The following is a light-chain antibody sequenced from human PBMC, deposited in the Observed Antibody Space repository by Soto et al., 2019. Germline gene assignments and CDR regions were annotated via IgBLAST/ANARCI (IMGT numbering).Light chain of an antibody. J-gene: IGKJ5*01. CDR2: DAS. V-gene: IGKV3-15*01. CDR3: QQYNSWPPIT. Sequence: EVVLTQSPDAVSLSTGETATLSFRASQSVGKYLVWYQQKPGQAPRLLIYDASTRATGIPDRFSGGGSGTEFTLTISSLQSEDFVVYYCQQYNSWPPITFAQRTRPEIK. CDR1: QSVGKY.